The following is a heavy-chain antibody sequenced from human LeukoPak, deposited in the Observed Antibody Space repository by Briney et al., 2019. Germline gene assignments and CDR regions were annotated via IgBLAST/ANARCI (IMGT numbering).Heavy chain of an antibody. CDR1: GGSISSSNW. V-gene: IGHV4-31*11. J-gene: IGHJ4*02. CDR3: ARAFGSDRWFDY. Sequence: SETLSLTCAVSGGSISSSNWWSWVRQHPGKGLEWIGYMYYSGSTYYNPSLKSRVTISVDTSKNQFSLKLSSVTAADTAVYYCARAFGSDRWFDYWGQGTLVTVSS. D-gene: IGHD3-10*01. CDR2: MYYSGST.